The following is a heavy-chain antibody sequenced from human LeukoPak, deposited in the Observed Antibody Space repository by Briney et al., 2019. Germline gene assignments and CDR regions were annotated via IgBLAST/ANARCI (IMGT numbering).Heavy chain of an antibody. CDR3: ARRDISSGWSFDY. V-gene: IGHV4-4*07. Sequence: PSETLSLTCTVSGGSISNYHWSWIRQPAGKGLEWIGQIHTSGSTNYNPPLKSRVSMSIVTTEDQVSLTIRSVTAADTAFYYCARRDISSGWSFDYWGQGTLVTVSS. CDR2: IHTSGST. D-gene: IGHD6-19*01. CDR1: GGSISNYH. J-gene: IGHJ4*02.